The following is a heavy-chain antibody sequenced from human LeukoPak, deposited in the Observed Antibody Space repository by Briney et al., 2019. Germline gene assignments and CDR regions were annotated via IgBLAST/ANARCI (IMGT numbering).Heavy chain of an antibody. CDR1: GYTLASYG. CDR3: ARDRGSIVGAHHYYYYMDV. J-gene: IGHJ6*03. CDR2: ISAYNGNT. Sequence: ASVKVSCKASGYTLASYGISWVRQAPGQGLEWMGWISAYNGNTNYAQKLQGRVTMTTDTSTSTAYMELRSLRSDDTAVYYCARDRGSIVGAHHYYYYMDVWGKGTTVTVSS. D-gene: IGHD1-26*01. V-gene: IGHV1-18*01.